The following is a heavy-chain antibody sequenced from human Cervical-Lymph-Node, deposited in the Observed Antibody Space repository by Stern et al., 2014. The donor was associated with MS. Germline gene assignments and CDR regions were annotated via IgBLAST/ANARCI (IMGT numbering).Heavy chain of an antibody. Sequence: QVPLQESGPVLVKPTETLTLTCTVSGFSLSNARLGVSWIRQPPGKALEWLAHIFSNDEKSYSTSLKSRLTISKDTSKTQVVLNMTNMDPVDTATYYCARITGDTYGDFDYWGQGTLVTVSS. CDR2: IFSNDEK. CDR3: ARITGDTYGDFDY. D-gene: IGHD5-18*01. CDR1: GFSLSNARLG. J-gene: IGHJ4*02. V-gene: IGHV2-26*01.